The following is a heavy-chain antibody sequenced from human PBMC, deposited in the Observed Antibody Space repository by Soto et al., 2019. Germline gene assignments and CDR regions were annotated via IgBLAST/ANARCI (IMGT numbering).Heavy chain of an antibody. Sequence: EVELVESGGGLVQPGGSLRLSCAASGFPFSTYSMSWVRQAPGKGLEWISYISASTLTTFYADSVKGRFTISRDTAQNSLYLQMNSLRDEDTAVYYCARAPQLVAPAATGFDSWGQGTLVTGSS. D-gene: IGHD2-2*01. CDR1: GFPFSTYS. CDR3: ARAPQLVAPAATGFDS. V-gene: IGHV3-48*02. J-gene: IGHJ4*02. CDR2: ISASTLTT.